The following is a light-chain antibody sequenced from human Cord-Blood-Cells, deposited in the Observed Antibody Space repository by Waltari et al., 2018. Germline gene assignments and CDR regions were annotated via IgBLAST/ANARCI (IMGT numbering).Light chain of an antibody. CDR3: AAWDDSLNWV. V-gene: IGLV1-44*01. CDR2: SNN. CDR1: SPNIGSNT. J-gene: IGLJ3*02. Sequence: QSVLTQPPSASGTPGQRVTISCSGSSPNIGSNTVNWYQQLPVTAPKLLIYSNNQRPSGVPDRCAGSKSGSSASLAISGLQSEDEADYYCAAWDDSLNWVFGGGTKLTVL.